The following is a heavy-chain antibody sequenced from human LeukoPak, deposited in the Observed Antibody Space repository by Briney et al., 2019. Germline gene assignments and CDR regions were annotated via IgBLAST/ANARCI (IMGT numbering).Heavy chain of an antibody. Sequence: GASVKVSCKASGYTFTSYDIHWVRQATGQGLEWMGWMNPNSGNTGYAQKFQGRVTMTRNTSISTAYMELSSLRSEDTAVYYCARVLGPLTYYDILTGYQKRFDYWGQGTLVTVSS. CDR2: MNPNSGNT. CDR3: ARVLGPLTYYDILTGYQKRFDY. D-gene: IGHD3-9*01. V-gene: IGHV1-8*01. J-gene: IGHJ4*02. CDR1: GYTFTSYD.